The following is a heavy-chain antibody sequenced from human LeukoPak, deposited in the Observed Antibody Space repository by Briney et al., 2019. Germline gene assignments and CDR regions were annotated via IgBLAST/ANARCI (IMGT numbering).Heavy chain of an antibody. CDR3: ARVRGLYGSGSYYSLYYFDY. CDR1: GFTFSSYW. CDR2: LNSDGSST. D-gene: IGHD3-10*01. J-gene: IGHJ4*02. Sequence: GGSLRLSCAASGFTFSSYWMHWVRHAPGKGLVWVSRLNSDGSSTSYADSVKGRFTISRDNAKNTLYLQMNSLRVEDTAVYYCARVRGLYGSGSYYSLYYFDYWGQGTLVTVSS. V-gene: IGHV3-74*01.